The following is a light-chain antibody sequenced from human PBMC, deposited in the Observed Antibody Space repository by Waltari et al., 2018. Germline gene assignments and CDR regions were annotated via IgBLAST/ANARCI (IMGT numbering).Light chain of an antibody. Sequence: QSALTQPPSASGSPGQSVTISCTGTSSDVGAYNYVSWYQQYPDKAPKLMIYEVTKRPSGGPDRFSGSKSGNMASLTVSGLQAEDEADYYCISYAGNNKYVLGAGTKVTVL. V-gene: IGLV2-8*01. CDR2: EVT. CDR3: ISYAGNNKYV. J-gene: IGLJ1*01. CDR1: SSDVGAYNY.